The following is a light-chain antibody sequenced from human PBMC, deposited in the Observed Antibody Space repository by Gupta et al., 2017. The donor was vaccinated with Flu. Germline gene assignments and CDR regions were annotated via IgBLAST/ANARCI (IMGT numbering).Light chain of an antibody. CDR3: CSYAGSSTVI. CDR1: NSDIGGYNY. CDR2: DVT. J-gene: IGLJ2*01. V-gene: IGLV2-11*01. Sequence: QSALTQPRSVSGSPGQSVTISCTGSNSDIGGYNYVSWYQHYPGKAPKLLIYDVTARPSGVPDRFSGSKSDNTASLTISGVQAEDEADYYCCSYAGSSTVIFGGGTKLTVL.